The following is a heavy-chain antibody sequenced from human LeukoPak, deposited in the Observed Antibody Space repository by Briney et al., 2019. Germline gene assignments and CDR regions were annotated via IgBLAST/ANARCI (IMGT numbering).Heavy chain of an antibody. Sequence: GESLKISCEGSAYSFTSHWLSWVRQMPGKGLEWIGRIDPSDAYTDYSPSFQGHVTISADKSINTAYLQWSSLKASETAMSYCARRTNDGGYYDWYLDLWGRGTLVTASS. V-gene: IGHV5-10-1*01. J-gene: IGHJ2*01. D-gene: IGHD4-17*01. CDR3: ARRTNDGGYYDWYLDL. CDR2: IDPSDAYT. CDR1: AYSFTSHW.